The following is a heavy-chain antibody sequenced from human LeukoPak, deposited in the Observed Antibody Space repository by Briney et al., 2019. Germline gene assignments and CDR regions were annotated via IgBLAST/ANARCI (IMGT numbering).Heavy chain of an antibody. V-gene: IGHV1-2*02. CDR3: ARSGGETQYCSSTSCSYRY. D-gene: IGHD2-2*01. CDR1: GYTFTGYY. Sequence: ASVKVSCKASGYTFTGYYMHWVRQAPGQGLEWMGWINPNSGGTNYAQKFQGRVTMTRDTSISTAYMELSRLRSDDTAVYYCARSGGETQYCSSTSCSYRYWGQGTLVTVSS. CDR2: INPNSGGT. J-gene: IGHJ4*02.